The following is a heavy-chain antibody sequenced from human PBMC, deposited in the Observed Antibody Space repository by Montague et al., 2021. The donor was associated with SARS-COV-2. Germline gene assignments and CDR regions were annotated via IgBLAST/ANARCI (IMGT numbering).Heavy chain of an antibody. CDR1: GGSLSGYY. J-gene: IGHJ6*02. CDR3: ARVPYRLLFVPRYYGMDV. V-gene: IGHV4-34*01. Sequence: SETLSLTCAVYGGSLSGYYWSWIRQPPGEGLEWIAEISHSGSTCYNPSLKSRVTISVDTSKNQFSLKLSSATAADTAVYYCARVPYRLLFVPRYYGMDVWGQGTTVTVSS. CDR2: ISHSGST. D-gene: IGHD2-2*01.